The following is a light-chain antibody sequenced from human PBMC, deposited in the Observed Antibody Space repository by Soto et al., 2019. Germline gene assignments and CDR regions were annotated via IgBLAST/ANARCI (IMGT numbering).Light chain of an antibody. CDR2: GAS. Sequence: EIVLTPSPGTLSLSPCERATLSFSASQSVSSSYLAWYQQKHGQAPRLLIYGASSRATGIPDRISGSGSGTDFTLTISRLEPEDFAVYYCQQYDSSPLTFGGGTKVDIK. V-gene: IGKV3-20*01. CDR1: QSVSSSY. J-gene: IGKJ4*01. CDR3: QQYDSSPLT.